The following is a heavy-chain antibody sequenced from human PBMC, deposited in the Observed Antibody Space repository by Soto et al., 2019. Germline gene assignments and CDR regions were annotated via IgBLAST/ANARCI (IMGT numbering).Heavy chain of an antibody. Sequence: GGSLRLSCAASGFSFSDYYMTWIRQAPGKGLEWVSHISSSGSSIYYADSVKGRFTISRDNAQNSLYLQMNSLGAEDTAVDYCARRASTGRHFDYWGQGTLVTVSS. CDR2: ISSSGSSI. CDR1: GFSFSDYY. J-gene: IGHJ4*02. V-gene: IGHV3-11*01. D-gene: IGHD1-1*01. CDR3: ARRASTGRHFDY.